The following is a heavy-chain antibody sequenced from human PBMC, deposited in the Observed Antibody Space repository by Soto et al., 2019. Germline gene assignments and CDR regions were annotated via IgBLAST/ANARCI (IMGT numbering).Heavy chain of an antibody. V-gene: IGHV4-59*06. J-gene: IGHJ4*02. CDR3: ARYEENYWYHFDN. CDR1: GGSISSYY. CDR2: IYYSGST. Sequence: PETLSLTCTVSGGSISSYYWSWIRQPPGKGLEWIGYIYYSGSTYYNPSLKSRVTISVDTSKNQFCRKLSSESAADTAVYYCARYEENYWYHFDNWGQGTLVTVSS. D-gene: IGHD1-7*01.